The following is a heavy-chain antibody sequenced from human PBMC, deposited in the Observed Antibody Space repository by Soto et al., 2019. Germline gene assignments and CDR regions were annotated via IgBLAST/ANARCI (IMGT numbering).Heavy chain of an antibody. CDR2: IIPIFGTA. CDR1: GGTFSSYA. D-gene: IGHD1-26*01. J-gene: IGHJ6*02. V-gene: IGHV1-69*13. CDR3: ARGRGGSYRYYYYGMDV. Sequence: SVKVSCKASGGTFSSYAISWVRQAPGQGLEWMGGIIPIFGTANYAQKFQGRVTITADESTSTAYMELSSLRSEDTAVYYCARGRGGSYRYYYYGMDVWGQGTTVTVSS.